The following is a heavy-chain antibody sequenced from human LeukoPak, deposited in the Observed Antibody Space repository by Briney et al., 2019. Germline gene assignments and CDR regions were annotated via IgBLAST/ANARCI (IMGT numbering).Heavy chain of an antibody. CDR1: GYTFTSYG. CDR3: ARDGDNYYDSSASDYYYYMDV. J-gene: IGHJ6*03. CDR2: ISAYNGNT. V-gene: IGHV1-18*01. Sequence: ASVKVSCKASGYTFTSYGISWLRQAPGQGLEWMGWISAYNGNTNYAQKFQGRVTMTRDTSTSTVYMELSSLRSEDTAVYYCARDGDNYYDSSASDYYYYMDVWGKGTTVTISS. D-gene: IGHD3-22*01.